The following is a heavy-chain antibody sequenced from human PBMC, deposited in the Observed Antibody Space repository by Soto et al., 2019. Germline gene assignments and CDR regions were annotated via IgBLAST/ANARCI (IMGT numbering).Heavy chain of an antibody. CDR1: RFNFSAAW. J-gene: IGHJ4*02. CDR2: IKPKSEGETA. V-gene: IGHV3-15*07. Sequence: EMQLVQSGGGLVKPGGSLRLSCVASRFNFSAAWLNWIRQAPGKGLEWVGRIKPKSEGETADYTAPVRGRFTISRDDSRNTLHLQMDSLKTEDSAVYYCATVPDSSGPTWGLGVLVTVSS. D-gene: IGHD6-19*01. CDR3: ATVPDSSGPT.